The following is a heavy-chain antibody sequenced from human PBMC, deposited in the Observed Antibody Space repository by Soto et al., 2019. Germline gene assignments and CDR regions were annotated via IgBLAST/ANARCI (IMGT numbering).Heavy chain of an antibody. Sequence: QITLKESGPTLVKPTQTLTLTCTFSGFSRSTSGVGVGWIRQPPGKALEWLALIYWDVGKRYSPYLKGSLTITKDTSKIQVVLTMTNIDPADTDTDYCAPREGEGLHLGELSTNYFDYWGPGNLGTVSS. V-gene: IGHV2-5*02. CDR2: IYWDVGK. CDR3: APREGEGLHLGELSTNYFDY. CDR1: GFSRSTSGVG. J-gene: IGHJ4*02. D-gene: IGHD3-16*02.